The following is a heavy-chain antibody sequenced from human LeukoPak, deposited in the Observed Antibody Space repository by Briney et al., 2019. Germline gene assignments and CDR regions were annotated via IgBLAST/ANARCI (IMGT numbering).Heavy chain of an antibody. Sequence: SVKVSCKASGYNFTDYYIHWVRQAPGQGLEWMGGIIPIFGTANYAQKFQGRVTITADESTSTAYMELSSLRSEDTAVYYCAKISRLGMDVWGQGTTVTVSS. CDR2: IIPIFGTA. J-gene: IGHJ6*02. CDR1: GYNFTDYY. CDR3: AKISRLGMDV. V-gene: IGHV1-69*13. D-gene: IGHD2/OR15-2a*01.